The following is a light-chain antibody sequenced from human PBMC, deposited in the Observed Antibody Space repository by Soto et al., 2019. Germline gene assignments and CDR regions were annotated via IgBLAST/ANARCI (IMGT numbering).Light chain of an antibody. CDR1: SSEIGGYDY. Sequence: QSVLTQPPSASASPGQSVTISCTVTSSEIGGYDYVSWYQQHPGKAPKLMIYEISKRPSGVPDRFSGSNSGNTASLTVSGLQGGCEADYFCDSYAWCNNLIFGGGTQLTVL. CDR2: EIS. V-gene: IGLV2-8*01. J-gene: IGLJ2*01. CDR3: DSYAWCNNLI.